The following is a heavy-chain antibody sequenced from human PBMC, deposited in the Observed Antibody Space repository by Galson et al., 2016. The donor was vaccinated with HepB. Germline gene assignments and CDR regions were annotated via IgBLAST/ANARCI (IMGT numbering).Heavy chain of an antibody. CDR3: ARDNRGYCGGGNCSTHYYYGMDV. CDR2: LYSDGST. V-gene: IGHV3-53*01. CDR1: GITVSTNS. J-gene: IGHJ6*02. D-gene: IGHD2-15*01. Sequence: SLRLSCAASGITVSTNSISWVRQAPGKGLEWISILYSDGSTHYAGSVRGRFTFSRDDSKNTLYLQMSSLRAGDTAVYYWARDNRGYCGGGNCSTHYYYGMDVWGQGTAVTVSS.